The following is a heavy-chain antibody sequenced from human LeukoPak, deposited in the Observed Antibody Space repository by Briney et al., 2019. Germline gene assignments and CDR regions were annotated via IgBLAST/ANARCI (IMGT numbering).Heavy chain of an antibody. J-gene: IGHJ4*02. CDR1: GYSITTVYW. CDR2: LHHSGIT. Sequence: SETLSLTCAVSGYSITTVYWWGWIRQTPGRGLEWIGSLHHSGITSYNPSLKSRVTISVDTSKNQFSLRLTSVTAADTAVYYCSRVGGSDSTGHYSVDYWGQGTLVTVSS. V-gene: IGHV4-38-2*01. D-gene: IGHD3-22*01. CDR3: SRVGGSDSTGHYSVDY.